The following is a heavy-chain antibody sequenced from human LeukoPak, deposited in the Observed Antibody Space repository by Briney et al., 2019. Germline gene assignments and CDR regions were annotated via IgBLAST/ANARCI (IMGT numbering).Heavy chain of an antibody. J-gene: IGHJ6*02. CDR2: IYSGGST. D-gene: IGHD2-2*01. Sequence: GGSLRLSCAASGFTVSINYMSWVRQAPGKGLEWVSVIYSGGSTYYADSVKGRFTISRDNSKNTLYLQMNSLRAEDTAVYYCARGCSSTSCYYYYYGMDVWGQGTTVTVSS. CDR3: ARGCSSTSCYYYYYGMDV. CDR1: GFTVSINY. V-gene: IGHV3-66*01.